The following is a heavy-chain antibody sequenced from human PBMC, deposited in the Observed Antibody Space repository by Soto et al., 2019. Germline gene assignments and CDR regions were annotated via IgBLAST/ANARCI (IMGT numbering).Heavy chain of an antibody. D-gene: IGHD6-19*01. V-gene: IGHV3-33*01. Sequence: GGSLRLSCAASGFTFSSYGMHWVRQAPGKGLEWVAVIWYDGSNKYYADSVKGRFTISRDNSKNTLYLQMNSLRAEDTAVYYCARTGIAVATYYFDYWGQGTLVTV. CDR1: GFTFSSYG. J-gene: IGHJ4*02. CDR3: ARTGIAVATYYFDY. CDR2: IWYDGSNK.